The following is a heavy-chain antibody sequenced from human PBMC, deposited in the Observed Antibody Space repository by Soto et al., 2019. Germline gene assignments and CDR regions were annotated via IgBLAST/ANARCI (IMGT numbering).Heavy chain of an antibody. V-gene: IGHV3-21*04. J-gene: IGHJ4*02. CDR3: AANTVTTFPPYYFDY. CDR2: ISSSGSTI. CDR1: GFTFSSYA. D-gene: IGHD4-17*01. Sequence: GGSLRLSCAASGFTFSSYAMSWVRQAPGKGLEWVSAISSSGSTIYYADSVKGRFTISRDNAKNSLYLQMNSLRAEDTAVYYCAANTVTTFPPYYFDYWGQGTLVTVSS.